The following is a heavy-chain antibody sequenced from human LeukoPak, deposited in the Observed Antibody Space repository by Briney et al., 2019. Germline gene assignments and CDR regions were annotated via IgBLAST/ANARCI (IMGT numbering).Heavy chain of an antibody. CDR2: IYYSGST. V-gene: IGHV4-39*01. Sequence: PSETLSLTCTVSGGSISSSSYYWGWLRQPPGKGLEWIGSIYYSGSTYYNPSLKSRVTISVDTSKNQFSLKLSSVTAADTAVYYCARRAYDSPRDNWFDPWGQGTLVTVSS. D-gene: IGHD5-12*01. CDR3: ARRAYDSPRDNWFDP. CDR1: GGSISSSSYY. J-gene: IGHJ5*02.